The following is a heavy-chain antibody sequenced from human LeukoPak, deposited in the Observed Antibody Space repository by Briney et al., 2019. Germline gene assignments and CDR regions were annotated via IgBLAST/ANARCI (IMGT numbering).Heavy chain of an antibody. CDR2: INHSGST. V-gene: IGHV4-38-2*02. J-gene: IGHJ4*02. CDR1: GYSISSGYY. D-gene: IGHD5-24*01. CDR3: ARGRGRWLQLTRYFDY. Sequence: SVTLSLTCTVSGYSISSGYYWSWIRQPPGKGLEWIGEINHSGSTNYNPSLKSRVTISVDTSKNQFSLKLSSVTAADTAVYYCARGRGRWLQLTRYFDYWGQGTLVTVSS.